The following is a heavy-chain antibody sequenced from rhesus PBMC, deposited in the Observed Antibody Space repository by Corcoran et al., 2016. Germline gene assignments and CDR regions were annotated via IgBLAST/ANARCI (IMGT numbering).Heavy chain of an antibody. CDR1: GFLFSKYW. CDR2: IKNKADGGTA. V-gene: IGHV3S11*01. J-gene: IGHJ5-1*01. Sequence: EVQLVESGGGLVPPGGSLRLSCDSSGFLFSKYWMSWVRQALGKWMEWVGYIKNKADGGTAAYAESVKGRYTIARDDSKNTLYLQMNSLKTEDTAVYYCARRPDVWGPGVLVTVSS. CDR3: ARRPDV.